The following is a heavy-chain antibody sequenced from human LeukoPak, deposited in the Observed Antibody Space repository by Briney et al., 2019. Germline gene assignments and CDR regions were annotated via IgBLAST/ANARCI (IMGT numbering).Heavy chain of an antibody. CDR3: ARDNYAGANWFDP. J-gene: IGHJ5*02. CDR2: LIPIYGSA. Sequence: SVKVSCKASGYTFTRYGISWVRQAPGQGLEWVGGLIPIYGSANYAQKFQGRVTITTDESTSTAYMELSSLRSEDTAVYYCARDNYAGANWFDPWGQGTLVTVSS. D-gene: IGHD1-7*01. V-gene: IGHV1-69*05. CDR1: GYTFTRYG.